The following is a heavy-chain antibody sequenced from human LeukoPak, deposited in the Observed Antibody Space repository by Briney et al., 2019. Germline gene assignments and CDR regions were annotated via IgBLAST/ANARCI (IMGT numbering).Heavy chain of an antibody. D-gene: IGHD2-2*01. CDR3: ARDTGLGSSDAFDI. CDR1: GGTFSSYG. V-gene: IGHV1-69*13. CDR2: IIPIFGTA. Sequence: SVKVSCKASGGTFSSYGISWVRQAPGQGLEWMGGIIPIFGTANYAQKFQGRVTIIADESTSTAYMELSSLRSEDTAVYYCARDTGLGSSDAFDIWGQGTMVTVSS. J-gene: IGHJ3*02.